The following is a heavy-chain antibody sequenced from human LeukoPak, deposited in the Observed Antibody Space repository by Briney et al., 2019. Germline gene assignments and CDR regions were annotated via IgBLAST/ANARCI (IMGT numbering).Heavy chain of an antibody. J-gene: IGHJ4*02. CDR2: INHSGST. Sequence: SGTLSLTCAVYGGSFSGYYWGWIRQPPGKGLEWIGEINHSGSTNYNPSLKSRVTISVDTSKNQFSLKLSSVTAADTAVYYCARDKDWKFDWGQGILVTVSS. CDR1: GGSFSGYY. D-gene: IGHD1-1*01. CDR3: ARDKDWKFD. V-gene: IGHV4-34*01.